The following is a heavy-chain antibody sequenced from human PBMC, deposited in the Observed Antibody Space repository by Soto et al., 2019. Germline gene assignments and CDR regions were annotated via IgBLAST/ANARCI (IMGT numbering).Heavy chain of an antibody. CDR1: GGTFSAYA. V-gene: IGHV1-69*13. J-gene: IGHJ5*02. Sequence: SVKVSCKASGGTFSAYAVSWVRQAPGQGLEWMGGIIPFLGAANYAQRFQGRVTITADESTSTAYMELSSLRSEDTAVYYCARGVWDCSGGSCYEWFDPWGQGTLVTVSS. CDR3: ARGVWDCSGGSCYEWFDP. CDR2: IIPFLGAA. D-gene: IGHD2-15*01.